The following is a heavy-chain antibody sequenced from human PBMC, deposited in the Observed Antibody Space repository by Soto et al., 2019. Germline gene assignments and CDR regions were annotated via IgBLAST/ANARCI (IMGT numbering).Heavy chain of an antibody. J-gene: IGHJ4*02. V-gene: IGHV3-7*03. CDR2: IKHDGSVQ. D-gene: IGHD4-4*01. CDR3: ARATYSNAWYRFDL. CDR1: GFTFSGYW. Sequence: QLVESGGGLVQPGESLRLSCEASGFTFSGYWMSWVRQAPGKGLGWVADIKHDGSVQYYVDSVKGRFTISRDNAKKLLYLQMNGLRAEDTALYYCARATYSNAWYRFDLWGQGTLVTVSS.